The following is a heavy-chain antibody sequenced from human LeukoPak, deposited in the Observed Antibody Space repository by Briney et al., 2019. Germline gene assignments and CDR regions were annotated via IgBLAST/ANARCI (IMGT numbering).Heavy chain of an antibody. J-gene: IGHJ6*03. Sequence: PSETLSLTCAVYGGSLSGSYWSWIRQPPGKGLEWIGEINHSGSANYNPSLKSRVTLSIDKSKNQFSLNLNSVTAADTAVYYCARGRYYDKYCMDVWGQGTTVTVSS. CDR1: GGSLSGSY. V-gene: IGHV4-34*01. CDR2: INHSGSA. D-gene: IGHD3-22*01. CDR3: ARGRYYDKYCMDV.